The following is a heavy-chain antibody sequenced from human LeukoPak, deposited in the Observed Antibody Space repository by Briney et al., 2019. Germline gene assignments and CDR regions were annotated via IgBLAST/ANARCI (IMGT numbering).Heavy chain of an antibody. V-gene: IGHV3-23*01. Sequence: GGSLRLSCAASGFTFSSYAMSWVRQAPGKGLEWVSAIGGSGGSTYYADSVKGRFTISRDNSKNTLYLQMNSLRAEDTAVYYCAKCGYDFWSGYYTGIRDYYYGMDVWGQGTTVTVSS. CDR2: IGGSGGST. J-gene: IGHJ6*02. D-gene: IGHD3-3*01. CDR3: AKCGYDFWSGYYTGIRDYYYGMDV. CDR1: GFTFSSYA.